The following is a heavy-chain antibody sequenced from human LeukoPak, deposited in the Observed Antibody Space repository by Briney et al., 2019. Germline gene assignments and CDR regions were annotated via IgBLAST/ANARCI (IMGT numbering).Heavy chain of an antibody. CDR3: ATLAELTAPGHFDY. CDR2: FDPEDGET. CDR1: GYTLTELS. D-gene: IGHD2-21*02. Sequence: GASVKVSCKVSGYTLTELSMHWVRQAPGKGLEWMGGFDPEDGETIYAQKFQGRVTMTEDTSTDTAYMELSSLRSEDTAVYYCATLAELTAPGHFDYWGQGTLVTVSS. J-gene: IGHJ4*02. V-gene: IGHV1-24*01.